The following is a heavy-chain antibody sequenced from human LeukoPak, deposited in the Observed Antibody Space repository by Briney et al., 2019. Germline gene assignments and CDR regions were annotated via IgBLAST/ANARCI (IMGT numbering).Heavy chain of an antibody. V-gene: IGHV4-4*02. CDR3: SRESGPFCPFGH. J-gene: IGHJ4*02. CDR1: GGSITTTNY. CDR2: VSLAGRT. Sequence: SGTLSLTCGVSGGSITTTNYWSWVRQPPGGGLEWIGEVSLAGRTRYNPSLKNRVNISIDESKNHLYLNLASVTAADTAVYYCSRESGPFCPFGHWGEGTLVAVTS. D-gene: IGHD1-26*01.